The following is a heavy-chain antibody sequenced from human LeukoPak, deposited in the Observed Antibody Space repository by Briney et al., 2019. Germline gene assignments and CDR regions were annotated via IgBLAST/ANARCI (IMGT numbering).Heavy chain of an antibody. Sequence: GGSLRLSCAASGFTFSSYAMHWVRQAPGKGLEWVAVISYDGSNKYYANSVKGRFTISRDNSKNTLYLQMNSLRAEDTAVYYCAKVYGYYGSGSYYNPVDYWGQGTLVTVSS. V-gene: IGHV3-30-3*01. CDR1: GFTFSSYA. D-gene: IGHD3-10*01. CDR2: ISYDGSNK. J-gene: IGHJ4*02. CDR3: AKVYGYYGSGSYYNPVDY.